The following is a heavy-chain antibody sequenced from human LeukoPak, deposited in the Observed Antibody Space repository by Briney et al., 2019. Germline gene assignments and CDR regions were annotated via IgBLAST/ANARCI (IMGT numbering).Heavy chain of an antibody. J-gene: IGHJ4*02. Sequence: GGSLRPSCAASGFTFTISAMGWVRQAPGKGLEWLSAINSGGSSTYYADSVKGRFTISRDNSKNTLYLQMNGLRADDTAVYYCAKGYMTTVTSDYWGQGALVTVSS. CDR2: INSGGSST. D-gene: IGHD4-17*01. CDR1: GFTFTISA. V-gene: IGHV3-23*01. CDR3: AKGYMTTVTSDY.